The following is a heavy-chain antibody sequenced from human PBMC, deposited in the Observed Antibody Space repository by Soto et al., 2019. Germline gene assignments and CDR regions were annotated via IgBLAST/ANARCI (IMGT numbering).Heavy chain of an antibody. D-gene: IGHD2-15*01. CDR1: GGSFSGYY. Sequence: SETLSLTCSVYGGSFSGYYWSWIRQPPGKGLEWIGEINHSGSTKYNPSLKSRVTISVDTSKNQFSLKVSSVTAADTAVYYCASRNCSSGYGYVDECGKGSRVTVYS. CDR2: INHSGST. V-gene: IGHV4-34*01. CDR3: ASRNCSSGYGYVDE. J-gene: IGHJ4*02.